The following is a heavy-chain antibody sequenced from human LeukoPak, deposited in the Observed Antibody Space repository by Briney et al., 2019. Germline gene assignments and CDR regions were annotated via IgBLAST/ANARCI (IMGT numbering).Heavy chain of an antibody. V-gene: IGHV1-2*02. Sequence: ASVKVSCEASGYTFTGYYMHWVRQAPGQGLEWMGWINPNSGGTNYAQKFQGRVTMTRDTSISTAYMELSRLRSDDTAVYYCARDPNRYDYIWGSSGTFDYWGQGTLVTVSS. CDR2: INPNSGGT. CDR1: GYTFTGYY. J-gene: IGHJ4*02. CDR3: ARDPNRYDYIWGSSGTFDY. D-gene: IGHD3-16*01.